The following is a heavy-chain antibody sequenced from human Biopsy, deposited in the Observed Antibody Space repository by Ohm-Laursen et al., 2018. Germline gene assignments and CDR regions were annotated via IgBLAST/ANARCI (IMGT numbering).Heavy chain of an antibody. CDR2: IYTIGDT. D-gene: IGHD3-3*01. CDR1: GASMTGYF. CDR3: AREDEGLLRALDL. V-gene: IGHV4-4*07. J-gene: IGHJ3*01. Sequence: SDTLSLTCTVSGASMTGYFWTWVRQPAGQGLEWIGHIYTIGDTTYNPSLESRVTMSLDTSKNQFSLKMTSLTAADTAVYFCAREDEGLLRALDLWGQGTMVTVSS.